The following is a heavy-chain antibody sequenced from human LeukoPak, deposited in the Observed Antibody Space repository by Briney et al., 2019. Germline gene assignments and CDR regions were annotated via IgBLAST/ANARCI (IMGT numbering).Heavy chain of an antibody. J-gene: IGHJ6*03. Sequence: SQTLSLTYTVSGGSISSSSYYWSWIRQPPGKGLEWIGYIYYSGSTKYNPSLKSRVTISVDTSKKQFSLRLSSVTAADTAVYYCARDWGVSARPGYMDVWGKGTTVTVSS. CDR3: ARDWGVSARPGYMDV. CDR1: GGSISSSSYY. CDR2: IYYSGST. D-gene: IGHD6-6*01. V-gene: IGHV4-61*01.